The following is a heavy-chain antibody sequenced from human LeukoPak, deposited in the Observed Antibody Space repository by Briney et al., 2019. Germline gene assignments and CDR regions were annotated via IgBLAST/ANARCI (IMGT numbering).Heavy chain of an antibody. CDR2: INHSGST. J-gene: IGHJ6*03. V-gene: IGHV4-34*01. Sequence: TSETLSLTCAVYGGSFSGYYWSWIRQPPGKGLEWIGEINHSGSTNYNPSLKSRVTISVDTSKNQFSLKLSSVTAADTAVYYCARGYGDHYYYYYYMDVWGKGTTVTISS. D-gene: IGHD4-17*01. CDR3: ARGYGDHYYYYYYMDV. CDR1: GGSFSGYY.